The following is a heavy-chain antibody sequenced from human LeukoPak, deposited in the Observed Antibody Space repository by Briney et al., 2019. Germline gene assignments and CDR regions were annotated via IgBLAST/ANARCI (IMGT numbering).Heavy chain of an antibody. CDR3: ARAGGLRRIWSFDY. D-gene: IGHD5-12*01. CDR2: INPNSGGT. J-gene: IGHJ4*02. CDR1: GYTFTGYY. Sequence: ASVKVSCKASGYTFTGYYMHWVRQAPGQGLEWMGWINPNSGGTNYAQKFQGRVTMTRDTSISTAYMELSRPRSDDTAVYYCARAGGLRRIWSFDYWGQGTLVTVSS. V-gene: IGHV1-2*02.